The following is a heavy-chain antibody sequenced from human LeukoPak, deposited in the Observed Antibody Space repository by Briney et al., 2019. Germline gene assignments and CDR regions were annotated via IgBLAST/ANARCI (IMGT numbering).Heavy chain of an antibody. CDR1: GGSFSGYY. CDR2: INHSGST. Sequence: SETPSLTCAVYGGSFSGYYWSWIRQPPGKGLEWIGEINHSGSTNYNPSLKSRVTISVDTSKNQFSLKLSSVTAADTAVYYCASAHPITVGYHFDYWGQGTLVTVSS. CDR3: ASAHPITVGYHFDY. D-gene: IGHD1-1*01. J-gene: IGHJ4*02. V-gene: IGHV4-34*01.